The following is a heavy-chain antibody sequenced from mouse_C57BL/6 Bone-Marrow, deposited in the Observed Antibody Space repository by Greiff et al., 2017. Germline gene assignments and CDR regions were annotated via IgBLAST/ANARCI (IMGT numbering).Heavy chain of an antibody. Sequence: EVMLVESGGGLVKPGGSLKLSCAASGFTFSSYAMSWVRQTPEKRLEWVATISDGGSYTYYPDNVKGRFTISRDNAKNNLYLQRSHLKSEDTAIYYCARDGSSFDYWGQGTTLTVSS. CDR2: ISDGGSYT. V-gene: IGHV5-4*01. CDR3: ARDGSSFDY. CDR1: GFTFSSYA. D-gene: IGHD1-1*01. J-gene: IGHJ2*01.